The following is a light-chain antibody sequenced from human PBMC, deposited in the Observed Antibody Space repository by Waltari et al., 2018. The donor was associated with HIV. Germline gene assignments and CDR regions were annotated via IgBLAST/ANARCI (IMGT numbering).Light chain of an antibody. V-gene: IGLV2-8*01. CDR1: SSDIGRYYF. Sequence: QSALTQPPSASGSPGQSVTLSCTGTSSDIGRYYFVSWYQQHPGKAPKLIIYDINERPSGVPDRFSGSKSGNTATLAVSGLQADDEADYYCSSYAGSDNWVFGGGTTVTVL. J-gene: IGLJ3*02. CDR2: DIN. CDR3: SSYAGSDNWV.